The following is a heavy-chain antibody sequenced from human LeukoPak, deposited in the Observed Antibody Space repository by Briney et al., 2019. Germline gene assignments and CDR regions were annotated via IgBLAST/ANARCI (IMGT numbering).Heavy chain of an antibody. CDR1: GFTFSSYS. J-gene: IGHJ4*02. CDR2: ISSISGTI. Sequence: GGSLRLSCAASGFTFSSYSMNWVRQAPGKGLEWVSYISSISGTINYADSVKGRFTISVDNARNSLFLQMNSLRAEDTAVYYCARDHNYAFDYWGQGTLVTVSS. V-gene: IGHV3-48*01. CDR3: ARDHNYAFDY. D-gene: IGHD5-18*01.